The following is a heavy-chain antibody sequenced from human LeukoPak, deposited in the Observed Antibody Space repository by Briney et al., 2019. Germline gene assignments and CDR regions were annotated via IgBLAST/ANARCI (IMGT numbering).Heavy chain of an antibody. CDR1: GFTFSSYT. J-gene: IGHJ4*02. V-gene: IGHV3-21*01. Sequence: GGSLRLSCAASGFTFSSYTMNWVRQAPGKGLEWVSSISSYSSNIYYADSVKGRFTISRDIAKNSLYLQMNSLRVEDTAVYYCARVQLGYSDFDYWGQGTLVTVSS. CDR3: ARVQLGYSDFDY. CDR2: ISSYSSNI. D-gene: IGHD5-24*01.